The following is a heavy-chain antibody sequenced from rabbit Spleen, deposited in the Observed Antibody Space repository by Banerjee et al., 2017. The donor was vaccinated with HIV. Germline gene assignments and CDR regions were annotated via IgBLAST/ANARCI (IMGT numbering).Heavy chain of an antibody. V-gene: IGHV1S47*01. J-gene: IGHJ4*01. Sequence: QQQLVESGGGLVQPEGSLTLTCKASGFDFSSNAMYWVRQAPGKGLEWIAGIYGGSSDRIWYASWVNGRFSISRSTSLNTVTLQMTSLTAADTATYFCAKRFSNGGWNIDLWGPGTLVTVS. CDR2: IYGGSSDRI. D-gene: IGHD1-1*01. CDR1: GFDFSSNA. CDR3: AKRFSNGGWNIDL.